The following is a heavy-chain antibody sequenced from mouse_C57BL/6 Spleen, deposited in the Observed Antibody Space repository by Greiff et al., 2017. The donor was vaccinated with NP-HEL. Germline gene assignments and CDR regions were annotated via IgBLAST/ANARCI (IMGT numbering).Heavy chain of an antibody. CDR3: TKDITTVVATKYFDV. V-gene: IGHV14-4*01. J-gene: IGHJ1*03. CDR2: IDPENGDT. CDR1: GFNIKDDY. Sequence: EVKLMESGAELVRPGASVKLSCTASGFNIKDDYMHWVKQRPEQGLEWIGWIDPENGDTEYASKFQGKATITADTSSNTAYLQLSSLTSEDTAVYYCTKDITTVVATKYFDVWGTGTTVTVSS. D-gene: IGHD1-1*01.